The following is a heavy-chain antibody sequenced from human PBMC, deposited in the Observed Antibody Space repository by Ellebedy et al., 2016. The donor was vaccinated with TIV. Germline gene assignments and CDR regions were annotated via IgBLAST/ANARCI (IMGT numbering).Heavy chain of an antibody. Sequence: MPSETLSLTCTVSGVSISTYYWSWIRQPPGKGLECIGYIFHSGSPNYNPSLKTRVAIAVDTSKNQFTLRLTSVAAADTAVYYCARGNRDSGSGYHPSFYYGLDVWGQGTTVTVSS. CDR2: IFHSGSP. CDR1: GVSISTYY. D-gene: IGHD3-3*01. J-gene: IGHJ6*02. V-gene: IGHV4-59*01. CDR3: ARGNRDSGSGYHPSFYYGLDV.